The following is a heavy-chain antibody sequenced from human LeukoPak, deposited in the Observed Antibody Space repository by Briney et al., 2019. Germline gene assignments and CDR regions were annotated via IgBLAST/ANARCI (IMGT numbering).Heavy chain of an antibody. Sequence: ASVKVSCKASGYTFTSYYMHWVRQAPGQGLEWMGMINPSGGSTSYAQKFQGRVTMTRDTSTSTVYMELSSLRSEDTAVYYRARVVGYCSSASCPTGYWGQGTLVTVSS. CDR2: INPSGGST. CDR1: GYTFTSYY. J-gene: IGHJ4*02. D-gene: IGHD2-2*01. CDR3: ARVVGYCSSASCPTGY. V-gene: IGHV1-46*01.